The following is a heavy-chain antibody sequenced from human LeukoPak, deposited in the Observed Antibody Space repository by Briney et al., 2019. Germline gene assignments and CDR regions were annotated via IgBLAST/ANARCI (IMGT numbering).Heavy chain of an antibody. D-gene: IGHD3-10*01. Sequence: GGSLRLSCAASGFTVHRNYMIWVRQAPGKGLECVSVIYSGGTTWYADSVKGRFTISRDTNTLYLQMNSLIAEDTAVYYCARRSDSLLVREGDCWGQGTLVTVSS. CDR1: GFTVHRNY. J-gene: IGHJ4*02. CDR3: ARRSDSLLVREGDC. CDR2: IYSGGTT. V-gene: IGHV3-66*01.